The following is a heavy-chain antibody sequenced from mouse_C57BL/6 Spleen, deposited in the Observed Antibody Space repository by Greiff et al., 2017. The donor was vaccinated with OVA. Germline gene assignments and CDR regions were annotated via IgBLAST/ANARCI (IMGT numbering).Heavy chain of an antibody. V-gene: IGHV1-22*01. D-gene: IGHD2-10*01. CDR3: ARSYYDSWFAY. CDR2: INPNNGGT. Sequence: DVKLQESGPELVKPGASVKMSCKASGYTFTDYNMHWVKQSHGKSLEWIGYINPNNGGTSYNQKFKGKATLTVNKSSSTAYMELRSLTSEDSAVYYCARSYYDSWFAYWGQGTLVTVSA. J-gene: IGHJ3*01. CDR1: GYTFTDYN.